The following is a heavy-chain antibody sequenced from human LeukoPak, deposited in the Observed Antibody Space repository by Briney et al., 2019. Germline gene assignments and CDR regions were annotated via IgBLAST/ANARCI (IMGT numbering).Heavy chain of an antibody. CDR2: IQYDGSNE. D-gene: IGHD6-13*01. J-gene: IGHJ3*02. Sequence: GGSLRLSCAASGFTFSSYGMHWVRQAPGKGLEWVAYIQYDGSNEQYAHSVKGRFRISRDSSKNTLYLQMNSLRAEDTAVYYCARIPGPIAAAGYAFDIWGQGTMVTVSS. CDR1: GFTFSSYG. CDR3: ARIPGPIAAAGYAFDI. V-gene: IGHV3-30*12.